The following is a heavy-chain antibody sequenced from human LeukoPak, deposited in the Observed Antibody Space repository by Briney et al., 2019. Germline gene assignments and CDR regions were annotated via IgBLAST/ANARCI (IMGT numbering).Heavy chain of an antibody. CDR2: IYHSGST. J-gene: IGHJ3*02. V-gene: IGHV4-4*02. D-gene: IGHD3-10*01. CDR3: ASLRGVIILAFDI. CDR1: GGSISSSNW. Sequence: ASETLSLTCAVSGGSISSSNWWSWARQPPGKGLEWIGEIYHSGSTNYNPSLKSRVTISVDKSKNQFSLKLSSVTAADTAVYYCASLRGVIILAFDIWGQGTMVTVSS.